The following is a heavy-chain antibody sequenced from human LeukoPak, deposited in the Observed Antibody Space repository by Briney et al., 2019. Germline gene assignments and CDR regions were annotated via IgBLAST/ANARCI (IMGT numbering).Heavy chain of an antibody. Sequence: PGGSLRLSCAASGFTFSSYSMNWVRQAPGKGLEWVSSISSSSTIYYADSVKGRFTISRDNAKNSLYLQMNSLRAEDTAVYYCAKKQQAGTGWNYMDVWGTGTTVTVSS. CDR2: ISSSSTI. D-gene: IGHD1-1*01. CDR1: GFTFSSYS. CDR3: AKKQQAGTGWNYMDV. J-gene: IGHJ6*03. V-gene: IGHV3-48*01.